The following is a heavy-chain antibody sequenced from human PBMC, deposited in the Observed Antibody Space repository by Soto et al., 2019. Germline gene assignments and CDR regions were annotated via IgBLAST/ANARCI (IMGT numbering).Heavy chain of an antibody. CDR3: AMVDVYVTPSPQDV. Sequence: ASVKVSCKASGYRFTSYGIGWVRQAPGQGLEWMGWINAYNGNTNYAQNLQGRVTLTTDTSTSTACMELRSLRSNDTAVYYCAMVDVYVTPSPQDVWGQGTTVTVSS. D-gene: IGHD3-16*01. J-gene: IGHJ6*02. CDR1: GYRFTSYG. CDR2: INAYNGNT. V-gene: IGHV1-18*01.